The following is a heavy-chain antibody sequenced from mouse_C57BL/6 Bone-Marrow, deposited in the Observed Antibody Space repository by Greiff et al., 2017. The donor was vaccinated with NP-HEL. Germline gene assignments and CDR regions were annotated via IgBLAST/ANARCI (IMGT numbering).Heavy chain of an antibody. CDR1: GYTFTSYW. V-gene: IGHV1-72*01. D-gene: IGHD2-4*01. CDR3: ARSEGYDYDGGFDY. J-gene: IGHJ2*01. Sequence: VKLQQPGAELAKPGASVKLSCKASGYTFTSYWMHWVKQRPGRGLEWIGRIDPNSGGTKYNEKFKSKATLTVDKPSSTAYMQLSSLTSEDSAVYYCARSEGYDYDGGFDYWGQGTTLTVSS. CDR2: IDPNSGGT.